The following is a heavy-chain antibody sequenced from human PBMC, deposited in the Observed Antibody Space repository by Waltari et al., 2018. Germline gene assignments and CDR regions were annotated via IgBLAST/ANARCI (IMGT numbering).Heavy chain of an antibody. CDR2: ISSSSSYI. CDR3: ASSSSSSGGYYYYMDV. Sequence: EVQLVESGGGLVKPGGSLRLSCAASGFTFSSYSMNWVRQAPGKGLEWVSSISSSSSYIYYADSVKGRFTISRDNAKNSLYLQMNSLRAEDTAVYYCASSSSSSGGYYYYMDVWGKGTTVTVSS. D-gene: IGHD6-6*01. J-gene: IGHJ6*03. V-gene: IGHV3-21*01. CDR1: GFTFSSYS.